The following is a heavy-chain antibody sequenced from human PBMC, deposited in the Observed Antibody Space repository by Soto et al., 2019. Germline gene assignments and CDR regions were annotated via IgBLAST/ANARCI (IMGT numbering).Heavy chain of an antibody. CDR1: GFTFSSYG. D-gene: IGHD2-2*01. Sequence: GGSLRLSCAASGFTFSSYGMHWVRQAPGKGLEWVAVIWYDGSNKYYADSVKGRFTISRDNSKNTLYLQMNSLRAEDTAVYYCARDPPPYIVVVPALDAFDIWGQGTMVTVSS. J-gene: IGHJ3*02. CDR2: IWYDGSNK. V-gene: IGHV3-33*01. CDR3: ARDPPPYIVVVPALDAFDI.